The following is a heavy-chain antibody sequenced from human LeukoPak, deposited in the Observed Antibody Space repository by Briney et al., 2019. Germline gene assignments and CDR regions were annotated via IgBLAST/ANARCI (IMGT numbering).Heavy chain of an antibody. CDR1: GFTFSNYW. D-gene: IGHD3-16*01. CDR2: IKQDGTEK. CDR3: ARVFTNGGYVWGNTDGYYFDY. Sequence: GGSLILSFAASGFTFSNYWMSWVRQAPGKGLEWVAHIKQDGTEKYYVDSVKGRFTISRDNAKNSLYLQMNSLRAEDTAVYYCARVFTNGGYVWGNTDGYYFDYWGQGTLVTVSS. V-gene: IGHV3-7*01. J-gene: IGHJ4*02.